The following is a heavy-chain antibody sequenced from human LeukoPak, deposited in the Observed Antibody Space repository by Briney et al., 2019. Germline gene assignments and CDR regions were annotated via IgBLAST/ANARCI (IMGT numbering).Heavy chain of an antibody. Sequence: SETLSLTCTVSGGSINSYYWSWIRQPAGEGREWIGRIYTSGTTNYNPSLKSRVTMSVDTSKSQFSLKLTSVTAADTAVYYCARGPYCGGDCYFDYWGQGTLVTVSS. CDR1: GGSINSYY. D-gene: IGHD2-21*02. CDR3: ARGPYCGGDCYFDY. J-gene: IGHJ4*02. V-gene: IGHV4-4*07. CDR2: IYTSGTT.